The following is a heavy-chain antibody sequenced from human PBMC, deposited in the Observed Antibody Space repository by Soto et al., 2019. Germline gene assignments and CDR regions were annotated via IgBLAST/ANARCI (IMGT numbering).Heavy chain of an antibody. CDR1: GDALTGLS. V-gene: IGHV1-24*01. CDR3: ATDRAVAHYYYYYGMDV. D-gene: IGHD6-19*01. CDR2: FDPEDGET. J-gene: IGHJ6*02. Sequence: ASVKVSCKVSGDALTGLSMHWVRQAPGKGLEWMGGFDPEDGETIYAQKFQGRVTMTEDTSTDTAYMELSSLRSEDTAVYYCATDRAVAHYYYYYGMDVWGQGTTVTVSS.